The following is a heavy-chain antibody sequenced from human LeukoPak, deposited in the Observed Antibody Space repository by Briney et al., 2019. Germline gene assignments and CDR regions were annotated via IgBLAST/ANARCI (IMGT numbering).Heavy chain of an antibody. CDR2: MNPNSGNT. V-gene: IGHV1-8*01. Sequence: ASVKVSCKASGYTFTSYDINWVRQATGQRLEWMGWMNPNSGNTGYAQKFQGRVTMTRNTSISTAYMELSSLRSEDTAVYYCAAYSSGWYSTGNDAFDIWGQGTMVTVSS. CDR3: AAYSSGWYSTGNDAFDI. D-gene: IGHD6-19*01. J-gene: IGHJ3*02. CDR1: GYTFTSYD.